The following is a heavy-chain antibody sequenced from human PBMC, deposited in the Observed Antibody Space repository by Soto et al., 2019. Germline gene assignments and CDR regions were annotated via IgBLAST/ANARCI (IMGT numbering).Heavy chain of an antibody. CDR1: GFSLSDHY. CDR2: SRNKTKSYTS. CDR3: TRATDWG. Sequence: EVQLVESGGALVQPGGSLRLSCAVSGFSLSDHYMDWVRQAPGKGLEWVGRSRNKTKSYTSDYAASVKGRFTISRDDSKNSLYLQMNSLKTEDTVVYYCTRATDWGWGQGTLVTVSS. D-gene: IGHD2-21*01. J-gene: IGHJ4*02. V-gene: IGHV3-72*01.